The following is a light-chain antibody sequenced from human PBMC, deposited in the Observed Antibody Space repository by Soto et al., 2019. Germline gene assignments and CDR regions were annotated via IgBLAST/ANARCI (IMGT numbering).Light chain of an antibody. CDR1: QSVSGN. CDR3: QQYNNLPLT. V-gene: IGKV3-15*01. Sequence: EIVVTQSPATRSVSPGERATLSCRASQSVSGNLAWYQQKSGQAPRLHIDGASTRDTGIPARFSGSGSGTEFNLTISSPQSEDFAIYYCQQYNNLPLTFGQGTRLEIE. J-gene: IGKJ5*01. CDR2: GAS.